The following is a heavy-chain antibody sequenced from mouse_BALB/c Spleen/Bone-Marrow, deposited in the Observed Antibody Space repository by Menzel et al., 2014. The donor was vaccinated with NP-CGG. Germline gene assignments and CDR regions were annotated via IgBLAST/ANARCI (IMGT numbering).Heavy chain of an antibody. V-gene: IGHV14-3*02. J-gene: IGHJ1*01. CDR1: GFNIKDTY. CDR3: ASYYYGRFFDV. D-gene: IGHD1-1*01. CDR2: IDPANGNT. Sequence: EVQLPESGAELVKPGASVKLSCTAYGFNIKDTYMHWVKQRPEQGLEWIGRIDPANGNTKYDPKFQGKATITADTSSNTAYLQLSSLTSEDTAVYYCASYYYGRFFDVWGAGTTVTVSS.